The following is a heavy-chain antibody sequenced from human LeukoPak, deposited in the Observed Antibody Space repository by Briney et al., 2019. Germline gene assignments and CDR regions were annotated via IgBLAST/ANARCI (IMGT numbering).Heavy chain of an antibody. Sequence: GGSLRLSCVASGFTFGNYAMSWVRQAPGRGLEWVSTISGSGGTTFYTDPVKGRFTISRDNSKNTLYVQMDSLRAEDTAAYYCAKDRRDAYTGDAFDIWGQGTMVTVSS. CDR3: AKDRRDAYTGDAFDI. CDR2: ISGSGGTT. CDR1: GFTFGNYA. V-gene: IGHV3-23*01. D-gene: IGHD5-24*01. J-gene: IGHJ3*02.